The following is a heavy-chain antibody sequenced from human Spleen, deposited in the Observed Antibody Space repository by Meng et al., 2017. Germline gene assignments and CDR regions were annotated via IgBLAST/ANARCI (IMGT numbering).Heavy chain of an antibody. J-gene: IGHJ4*02. Sequence: EVRLVESGGGLVKPGGSLRLSCAASGFTFSSYSMNWVRQAPGKGLEWVSSISSSSSYIYYADSVKGRFTISRDNAKNSLYLQMNSLRAEDTAVYYCARGKAVAVSSFDYWGQGTLVTVSS. CDR1: GFTFSSYS. D-gene: IGHD6-19*01. CDR2: ISSSSSYI. V-gene: IGHV3-21*01. CDR3: ARGKAVAVSSFDY.